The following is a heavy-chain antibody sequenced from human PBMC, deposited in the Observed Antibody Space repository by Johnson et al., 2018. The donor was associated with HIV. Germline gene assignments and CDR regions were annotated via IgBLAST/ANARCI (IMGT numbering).Heavy chain of an antibody. CDR2: SKSDGSTT. Sequence: VQLVESGGGVVQPGRSLRLSCAASGFTFSSYAMHWVRQVPGKGLVWVSRSKSDGSTTTYADSVTGRFTISRDKAKNTLYLQMNSLRPEDTAVYYCARPYVDTTMADAFDVWGQGTMVTVSS. V-gene: IGHV3-74*02. CDR3: ARPYVDTTMADAFDV. J-gene: IGHJ3*01. CDR1: GFTFSSYA. D-gene: IGHD5-18*01.